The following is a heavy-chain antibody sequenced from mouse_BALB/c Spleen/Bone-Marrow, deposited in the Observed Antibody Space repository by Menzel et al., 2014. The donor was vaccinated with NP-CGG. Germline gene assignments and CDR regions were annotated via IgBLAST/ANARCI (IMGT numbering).Heavy chain of an antibody. D-gene: IGHD1-1*01. CDR3: ARGEIYYYGSTHYFDY. V-gene: IGHV5-6-5*01. CDR1: GFTFSSYA. CDR2: ITRGGNT. J-gene: IGHJ2*01. Sequence: EVQLQESGGGLVEPGGSLKLSCAASGFTFSSYAMSWVRQTPEKRLEWVASITRGGNTYYPDSVKGRFTISRDNARDILYLQMSCLRSEDTAMYYCARGEIYYYGSTHYFDYWAKAPLSQSPQ.